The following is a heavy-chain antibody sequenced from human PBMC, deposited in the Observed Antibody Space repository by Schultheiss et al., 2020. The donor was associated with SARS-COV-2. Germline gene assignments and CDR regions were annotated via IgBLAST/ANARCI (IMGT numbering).Heavy chain of an antibody. CDR2: IYYSGST. J-gene: IGHJ5*02. Sequence: SETLSLTCTVSGGSIRSYYWSWIRQPPGKGLEWIGYIYYSGSTNYNPSLKSRVTISVDTSKNQFSLKLSSVTAADTAVYYCARVMRTVTTVRWFDPWGQGTLVTVSS. CDR1: GGSIRSYY. CDR3: ARVMRTVTTVRWFDP. V-gene: IGHV4-59*01. D-gene: IGHD4-11*01.